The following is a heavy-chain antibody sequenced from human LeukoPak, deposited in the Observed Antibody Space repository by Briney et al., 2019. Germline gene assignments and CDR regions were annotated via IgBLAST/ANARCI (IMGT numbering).Heavy chain of an antibody. D-gene: IGHD1-26*01. V-gene: IGHV4-59*11. CDR3: ARDSGSYSFAS. J-gene: IGHJ4*02. CDR1: GGSISSHY. CDR2: RYENGGT. Sequence: SETLSLTCTVSGGSISSHYWSWIRQPPGKGLEWIGCRYENGGTNYNPSLESRVTLSVDTSKNQFSLRLTFVTAADTAVYFCARDSGSYSFASWGQGTLVTVSS.